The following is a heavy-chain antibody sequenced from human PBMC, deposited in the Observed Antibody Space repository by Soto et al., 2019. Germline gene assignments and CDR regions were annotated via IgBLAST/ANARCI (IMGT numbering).Heavy chain of an antibody. CDR1: GFTSGRNA. J-gene: IGHJ4*02. Sequence: GGSLRLSCAVSGFTSGRNAMSWVRQAPGKGLEWVSAISESGGNAYYADSVRGRFTISRDNSKNTASLQMNSLRAEDTAIYYCAKGRYSGPIHYWGQGTLVTVSS. CDR3: AKGRYSGPIHY. CDR2: ISESGGNA. D-gene: IGHD1-26*01. V-gene: IGHV3-23*01.